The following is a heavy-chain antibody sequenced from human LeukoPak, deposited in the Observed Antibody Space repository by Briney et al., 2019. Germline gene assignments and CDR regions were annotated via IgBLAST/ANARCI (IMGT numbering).Heavy chain of an antibody. CDR3: AREYAPRYNYGQKVNYYYYMGV. CDR2: IYYSGST. D-gene: IGHD5-18*01. V-gene: IGHV4-39*07. J-gene: IGHJ6*03. Sequence: SETLSLTCTVSGGSISSSSYYWGWIRQPPGKGLEWIGSIYYSGSTYYNPSLKSRVTISVDTSKNQFSLNLSSVTAADTAVYYCAREYAPRYNYGQKVNYYYYMGVWGKGTTVTVSS. CDR1: GGSISSSSYY.